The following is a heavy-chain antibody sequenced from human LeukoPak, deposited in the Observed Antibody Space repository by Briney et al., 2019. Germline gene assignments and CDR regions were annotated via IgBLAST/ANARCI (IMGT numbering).Heavy chain of an antibody. V-gene: IGHV3-21*01. D-gene: IGHD6-19*01. CDR3: ARVAVAGNDY. Sequence: GGSLRLSCAASGFTFSSYSMNWVRQAPGKGLEWVSSISSSSSYIYYADSVKGRFTISRDNAKNPLYLQMNSLRAEDTAVYYCARVAVAGNDYWGQGTLVTVSS. J-gene: IGHJ4*02. CDR2: ISSSSSYI. CDR1: GFTFSSYS.